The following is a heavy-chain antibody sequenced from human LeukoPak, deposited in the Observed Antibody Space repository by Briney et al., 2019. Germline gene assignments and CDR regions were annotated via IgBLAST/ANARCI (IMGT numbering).Heavy chain of an antibody. Sequence: SETLSLTCTVSGGSISSSNYYWGWIRQPPGKGLEWIGNIYYSGSTYYKPSLKTRVTISVDTSKNQFSLKLTSVTAADMAVYYCWRRPLDYAIDYWGQGTLVTVSS. D-gene: IGHD4-17*01. CDR1: GGSISSSNYY. V-gene: IGHV4-39*01. CDR2: IYYSGST. CDR3: WRRPLDYAIDY. J-gene: IGHJ4*02.